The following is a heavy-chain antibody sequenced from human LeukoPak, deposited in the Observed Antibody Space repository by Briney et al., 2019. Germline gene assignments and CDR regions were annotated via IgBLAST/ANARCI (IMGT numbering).Heavy chain of an antibody. D-gene: IGHD2-15*01. CDR3: ARYYCSGGSCYPYDAFDI. CDR2: IIPIFGTA. J-gene: IGHJ3*02. CDR1: GGTFSSYA. V-gene: IGHV1-69*05. Sequence: SVKVSCKASGGTFSSYAISWVRQAPGQGLEWMGRIIPIFGTANYAQKFQGRVTITTDESTSTAYMELSSLRSEDTAVYYCARYYCSGGSCYPYDAFDIWGQGTMVTVSS.